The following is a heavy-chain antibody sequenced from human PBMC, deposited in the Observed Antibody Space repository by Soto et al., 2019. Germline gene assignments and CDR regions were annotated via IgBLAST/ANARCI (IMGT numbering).Heavy chain of an antibody. CDR3: ARRGYYYASSGYPSFWY. V-gene: IGHV4-39*01. CDR2: IYYSGST. J-gene: IGHJ1*01. Sequence: QLQLQESGPGLVKPSETLSLTCTVSGGSISSSSYYWGWIRQPPGKGLEWIGGIYYSGSTYYHPXLKSRGAIAGDXSXNXXPRKLSSVTAADTAVYSCARRGYYYASSGYPSFWYWGQGTLVTVSS. D-gene: IGHD3-22*01. CDR1: GGSISSSSYY.